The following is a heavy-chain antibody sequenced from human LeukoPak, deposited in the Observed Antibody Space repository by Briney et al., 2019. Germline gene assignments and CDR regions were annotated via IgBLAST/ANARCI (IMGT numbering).Heavy chain of an antibody. CDR3: ARGEAIDY. J-gene: IGHJ4*02. V-gene: IGHV4-30-2*01. CDR1: GGSISSGGYY. CDR2: IYHSGST. Sequence: SETLSLTCTVSGGSISSGGYYWSWIRQPPGKGLEWIGYIYHSGSTYYNPSLKSRVTISVDRSKNQFSLKLSSVTAADTAVYYCARGEAIDYWGQGTLVTVSS.